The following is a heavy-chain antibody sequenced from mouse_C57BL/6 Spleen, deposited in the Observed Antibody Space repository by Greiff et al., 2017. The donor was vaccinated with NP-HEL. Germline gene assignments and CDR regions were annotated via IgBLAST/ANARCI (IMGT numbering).Heavy chain of an antibody. CDR3: ARERTLYYAMDY. V-gene: IGHV1-80*01. CDR1: GYAFSSYW. CDR2: IYPGDGDT. J-gene: IGHJ4*01. Sequence: QVQLQQSGAELVKPGASVKISCKASGYAFSSYWMNWVKQRPGKGLEWIGQIYPGDGDTNYNGKFKGKATLTADKSSSTAYMQLSSLTSEDSAVYFCARERTLYYAMDYWGQGTSVTVSS.